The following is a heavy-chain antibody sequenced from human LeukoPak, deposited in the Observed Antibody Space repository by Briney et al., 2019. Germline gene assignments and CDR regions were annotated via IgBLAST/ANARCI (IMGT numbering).Heavy chain of an antibody. J-gene: IGHJ6*03. V-gene: IGHV3-13*01. Sequence: GGSLRLSCAASGFTFSSYDMHWVRQATGKGLEWVSAIGTAGDTYYPGSVKGRFTISRENAKNSLYLQMNSLRAGDTAVYYCAKVDRSDGYSYYMDVWGKGTTVTVSS. CDR3: AKVDRSDGYSYYMDV. D-gene: IGHD2-15*01. CDR1: GFTFSSYD. CDR2: IGTAGDT.